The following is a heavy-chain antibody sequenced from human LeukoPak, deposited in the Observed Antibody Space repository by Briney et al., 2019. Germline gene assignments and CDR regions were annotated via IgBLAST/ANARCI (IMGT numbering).Heavy chain of an antibody. CDR2: ISHGGST. Sequence: SETLSLTCTVSGDSISSYYWSWIRHPPGKGLEWIGYISHGGSTYYNPSLKSRGTISVDRSKKQFSLKLNSVTAADTAVYYCARALYGSGSEGNWFDPWGQGILVTVSS. J-gene: IGHJ5*02. CDR3: ARALYGSGSEGNWFDP. D-gene: IGHD3-10*01. CDR1: GDSISSYY. V-gene: IGHV4-59*12.